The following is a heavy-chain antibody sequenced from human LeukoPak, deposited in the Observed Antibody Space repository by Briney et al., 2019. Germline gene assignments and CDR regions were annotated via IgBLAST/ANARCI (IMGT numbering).Heavy chain of an antibody. D-gene: IGHD6-19*01. CDR3: ARDSGWSTDY. Sequence: ASVKLSCKAPGYTFTSYVISWVRQAPGQGLEWMGWISAYNGNTNYAQKLQGSVTMTTDTSTSTAYMELRSLRSDAAAVYYCARDSGWSTDYWGQGTLVTVSS. CDR1: GYTFTSYV. J-gene: IGHJ4*02. V-gene: IGHV1-18*01. CDR2: ISAYNGNT.